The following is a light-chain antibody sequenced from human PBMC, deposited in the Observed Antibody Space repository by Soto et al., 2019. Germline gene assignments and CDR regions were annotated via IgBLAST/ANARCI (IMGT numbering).Light chain of an antibody. CDR2: GAS. J-gene: IGKJ5*01. CDR3: QQYGSSLIT. Sequence: EIVLTQSPGILSVSPGDRATLSCRASQSVFSNLAWYQQTPGQAPRLLIYGASSRATGIPARFSGSGSGTDFTLTINRLEPEDFAVYYCQQYGSSLITFGQGTRLEI. V-gene: IGKV3-20*01. CDR1: QSVFSN.